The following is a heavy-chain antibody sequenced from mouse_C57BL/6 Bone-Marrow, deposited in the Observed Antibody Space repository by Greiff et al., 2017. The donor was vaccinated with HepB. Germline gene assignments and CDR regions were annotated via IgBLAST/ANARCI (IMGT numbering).Heavy chain of an antibody. D-gene: IGHD2-4*01. CDR3: TYDYGGFAY. CDR2: IRLKSDNYAT. J-gene: IGHJ3*01. CDR1: GFTFSNYW. V-gene: IGHV6-3*01. Sequence: EVKLMESGGGLVQPGGSIKLSCVASGFTFSNYWMNWVRQSPEKGLEWVAQIRLKSDNYATHYAESVKGRFTISRDDSKSSVYLQMNNLRAEDTGIYYCTYDYGGFAYWGQGTLVTVSA.